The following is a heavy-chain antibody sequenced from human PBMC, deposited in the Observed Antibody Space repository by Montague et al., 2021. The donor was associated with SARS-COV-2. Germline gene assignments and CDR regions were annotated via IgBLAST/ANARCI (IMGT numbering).Heavy chain of an antibody. CDR1: GGSISSSSYF. J-gene: IGHJ4*02. CDR2: IYYSGST. Sequence: SESLSLTYTVSGGSISSSSYFWGRIRQPPGKGLEWIGSIYYSGSTYYNPSLKSRVTIPVDTSKNQFSLKLSSVTAADTAVFYCARKTSRGLTIFGVVTASYCFDYWGQGTLVTVSS. CDR3: ARKTSRGLTIFGVVTASYCFDY. D-gene: IGHD3-3*01. V-gene: IGHV4-39*01.